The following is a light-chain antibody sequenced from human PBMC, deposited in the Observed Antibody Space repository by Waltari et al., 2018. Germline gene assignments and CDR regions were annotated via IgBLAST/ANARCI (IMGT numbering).Light chain of an antibody. CDR2: EVT. Sequence: QSGLTQPASVSGSPGQSITISCTGTSSDVGNYNLVSWYQQYPGKAPKLMVYEVTKRASGVSDRVSGSKSGNTASLTIYGLQSEDEADYYCCSYAGFGIYVFGTGTKVTVL. CDR3: CSYAGFGIYV. V-gene: IGLV2-23*02. J-gene: IGLJ1*01. CDR1: SSDVGNYNL.